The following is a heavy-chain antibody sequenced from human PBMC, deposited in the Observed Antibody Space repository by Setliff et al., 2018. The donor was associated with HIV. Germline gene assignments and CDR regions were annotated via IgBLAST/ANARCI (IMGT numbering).Heavy chain of an antibody. J-gene: IGHJ4*02. CDR3: AREYCSAGSCYSGR. V-gene: IGHV4-39*02. CDR1: GGSISSSSDY. Sequence: PSETLSLTCTVSGGSISSSSDYWGWIRQPPGKGLEWIGYIYYSGSTYYNPSLKSPITISVDTSKNQFSLKLSSVTAADTAVYYCAREYCSAGSCYSGRWGQGMLVTVSS. CDR2: IYYSGST. D-gene: IGHD2-15*01.